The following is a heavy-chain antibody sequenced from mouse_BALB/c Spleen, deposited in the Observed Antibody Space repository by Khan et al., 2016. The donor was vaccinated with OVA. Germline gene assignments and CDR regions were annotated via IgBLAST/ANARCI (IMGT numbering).Heavy chain of an antibody. CDR3: ARRGSTSWFDY. CDR1: GYSFTSYY. D-gene: IGHD1-1*01. CDR2: IDPFNGGS. V-gene: IGHV1-31*01. J-gene: IGHJ3*01. Sequence: VQLQQSGPELMKPGASVKISCKSSGYSFTSYYIHWVKQSHEKTLEWIGYIDPFNGGSTYNQKFKGKATLTVDKSSSTAYLYLSSLTSEDSAVYYCARRGSTSWFDYWGQGTLVTVSA.